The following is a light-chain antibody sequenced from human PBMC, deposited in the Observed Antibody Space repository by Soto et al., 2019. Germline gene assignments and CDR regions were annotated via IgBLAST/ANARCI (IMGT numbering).Light chain of an antibody. CDR2: GAS. CDR1: QSVRSSY. CDR3: QQRNNWPSTS. V-gene: IGKV3D-20*02. Sequence: EIVLTQSPGTLSLSPGETVSLSCRASQSVRSSYLAWYQQTPGQAPRLLIYGASSRATGIPDRFSGSGSGTDFALTISRLEPEDFAVYYCQQRNNWPSTSFGPGTKVDIK. J-gene: IGKJ3*01.